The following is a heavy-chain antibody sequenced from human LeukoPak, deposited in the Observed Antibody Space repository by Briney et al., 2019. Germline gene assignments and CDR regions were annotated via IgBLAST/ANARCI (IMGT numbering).Heavy chain of an antibody. CDR1: GDSISSGGYH. CDR3: ARDYGDYFRWFDP. V-gene: IGHV4-31*03. CDR2: ISYSGIT. D-gene: IGHD4-17*01. J-gene: IGHJ5*02. Sequence: SETLSLTCTVSGDSISSGGYHWTWIPHHPGKRLQRIGYISYSGITYYNPSLKSRVNISMDTSKNQFSLSLTSVTAADTAVYFCARDYGDYFRWFDPWGQGTLVTVSS.